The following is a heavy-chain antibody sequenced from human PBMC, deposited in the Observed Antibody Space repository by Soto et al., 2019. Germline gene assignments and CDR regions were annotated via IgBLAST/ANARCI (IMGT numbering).Heavy chain of an antibody. V-gene: IGHV4-4*02. D-gene: IGHD5-18*01. J-gene: IGHJ4*02. Sequence: PSETLSLTCDVSGASIKSDTWWTWVRQSPGKGLEWIGYIYYSGSTNYNPSLKSRVTISVDTSKNQFSLKLSSVTAADTAVYYCARVVRGYSYGFLDYWGQGTLVTVSS. CDR3: ARVVRGYSYGFLDY. CDR1: GASIKSDTW. CDR2: IYYSGST.